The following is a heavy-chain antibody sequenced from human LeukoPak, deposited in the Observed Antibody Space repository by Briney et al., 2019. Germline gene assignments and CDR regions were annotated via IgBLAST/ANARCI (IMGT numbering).Heavy chain of an antibody. CDR2: VYYSGNT. Sequence: SETLSLTCTVSGGSISTYYWSWIRQTPGKGLEWIGYVYYSGNTNYIPSLKSRVTISIDTSKNQFSLNLYSVTAVDTAVYYCARVGYSFGLDCWGQGTLVTVS. J-gene: IGHJ4*02. D-gene: IGHD5-18*01. CDR1: GGSISTYY. V-gene: IGHV4-59*01. CDR3: ARVGYSFGLDC.